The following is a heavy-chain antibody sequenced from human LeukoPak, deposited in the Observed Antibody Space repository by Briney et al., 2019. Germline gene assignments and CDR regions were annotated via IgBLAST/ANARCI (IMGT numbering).Heavy chain of an antibody. D-gene: IGHD2-21*02. V-gene: IGHV4-39*01. CDR2: IYYSGST. CDR3: ARHKGRQGYCGGDCYSGYYFDY. J-gene: IGHJ4*02. CDR1: GGSLSSSSYY. Sequence: SETLSLTCTVSGGSLSSSSYYWGWIRQPPGKGLEWIGSIYYSGSTYYNPSLKSRVTISVDTSKNQFSLKLSSVTAADTAVYYCARHKGRQGYCGGDCYSGYYFDYWGQGTLVTVSS.